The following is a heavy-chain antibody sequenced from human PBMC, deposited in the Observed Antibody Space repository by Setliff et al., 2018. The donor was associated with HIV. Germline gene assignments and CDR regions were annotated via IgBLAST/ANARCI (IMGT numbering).Heavy chain of an antibody. D-gene: IGHD6-6*01. V-gene: IGHV4-39*01. CDR3: ARGSSLHLAY. CDR1: GGSITSNSFY. CDR2: VYYSGST. Sequence: SETLSLTCSVSGGSITSNSFYWGWIRQPPGKGLEWIGSVYYSGSTYYNPSLKSRLTISVDTSKNQFSLKLSSVTAADTAVYYCARGSSLHLAYWGQGTLVTVSS. J-gene: IGHJ4*02.